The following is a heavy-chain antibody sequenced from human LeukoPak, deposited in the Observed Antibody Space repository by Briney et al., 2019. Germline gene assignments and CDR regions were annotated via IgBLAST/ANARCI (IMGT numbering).Heavy chain of an antibody. CDR1: GVSVSDGRYY. CDR2: KYYSGSA. J-gene: IGHJ3*02. V-gene: IGHV4-31*03. CDR3: ATPYCSGISCLDVFNM. Sequence: TSETLSLTCNVSGVSVSDGRYYWTWIRQHPGKGLEWIDYKYYSGSAKYNPSLKSRLTISIDTSKNKFSLQLSSVTAADTDTYYCATPYCSGISCLDVFNMWGQGTRVTVSS. D-gene: IGHD2-2*01.